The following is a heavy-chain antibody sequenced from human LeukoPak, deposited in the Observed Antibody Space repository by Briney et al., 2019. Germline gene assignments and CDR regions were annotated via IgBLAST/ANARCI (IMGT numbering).Heavy chain of an antibody. CDR3: ATLPPNYYGSGGAPNY. Sequence: ASVKVSCKGSGYTLTELSMHWVRQARGKGGEGMGGFDPEDGETIYAQKFQGRVTITEERYRETAYMELSSLRSEDTAVYYCATLPPNYYGSGGAPNYWGQGTLVTVSS. D-gene: IGHD3-10*01. V-gene: IGHV1-24*01. CDR2: FDPEDGET. J-gene: IGHJ4*02. CDR1: GYTLTELS.